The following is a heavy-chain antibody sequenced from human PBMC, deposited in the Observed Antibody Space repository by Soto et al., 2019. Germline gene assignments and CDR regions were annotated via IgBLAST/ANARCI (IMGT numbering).Heavy chain of an antibody. CDR3: ARDLHGSGSYPPYLLGY. D-gene: IGHD3-10*01. V-gene: IGHV4-31*03. CDR2: IYYSGST. J-gene: IGHJ4*02. Sequence: QVQLQESSPGLVKPSQTLCLTCTVSGGSISSGGYYWSWIRQHPGKGLEWIGYIYYSGSTYYNPSLKSRVTISVDTSKNQFSLKLSSVTAADTAVYYCARDLHGSGSYPPYLLGYWGQGTLVTVSS. CDR1: GGSISSGGYY.